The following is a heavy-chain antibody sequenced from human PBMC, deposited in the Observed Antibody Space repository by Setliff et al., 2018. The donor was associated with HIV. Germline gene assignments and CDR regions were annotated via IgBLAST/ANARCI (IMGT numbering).Heavy chain of an antibody. CDR2: IHYSGAT. Sequence: LSLACTVSGGSISSHYWIWIRQPPGKGLEWIGYIHYSGATNYNPSLKSRVTISLDTSRTQFSLRLSSVTAADTAVYYCARHSPNVGVRGDAFDIWGQGTVVTVSS. J-gene: IGHJ3*02. CDR3: ARHSPNVGVRGDAFDI. D-gene: IGHD2-8*01. V-gene: IGHV4-59*08. CDR1: GGSISSHY.